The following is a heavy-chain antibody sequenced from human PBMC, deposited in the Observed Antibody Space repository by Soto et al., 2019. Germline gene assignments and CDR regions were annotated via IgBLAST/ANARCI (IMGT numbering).Heavy chain of an antibody. V-gene: IGHV1-18*04. D-gene: IGHD3-3*01. Sequence: QVQLVQSAAEVKKPGASVKVSCKASGYTFANYDISWVRQAPGQGLEWMGWISTKSGITEYAQNVQGRVTLTADSSTTTVHMELRSLRSDDTAVYYCARSYFDSWTEYSNPVKYWGQGTLVAVSS. CDR1: GYTFANYD. CDR2: ISTKSGIT. CDR3: ARSYFDSWTEYSNPVKY. J-gene: IGHJ4*02.